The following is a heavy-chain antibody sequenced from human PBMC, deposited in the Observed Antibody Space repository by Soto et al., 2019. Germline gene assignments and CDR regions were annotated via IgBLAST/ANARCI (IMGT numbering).Heavy chain of an antibody. D-gene: IGHD3-9*01. CDR3: ARDSYDILTGYSTGWFDP. V-gene: IGHV1-18*04. Sequence: QVQLVQSGAEVKKPGASVKVSCKASGYTFTSYGISWVRQAPGQGLEWMGWISAYNGNTNYAQKLQGRVTMTTDTSTSTAYMELRRLRSDDTAVYYCARDSYDILTGYSTGWFDPWGQGTLVTVSS. CDR1: GYTFTSYG. CDR2: ISAYNGNT. J-gene: IGHJ5*02.